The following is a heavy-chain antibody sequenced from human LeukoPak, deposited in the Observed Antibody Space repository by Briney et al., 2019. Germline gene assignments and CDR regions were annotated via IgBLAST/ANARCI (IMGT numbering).Heavy chain of an antibody. V-gene: IGHV3-9*01. CDR1: GFTFDDYA. CDR3: AKDKDYYDSSGFIDY. J-gene: IGHJ4*02. CDR2: ISWNSGSI. Sequence: GGSLRLSCAASGFTFDDYAMHWVRQAPGKGLEWVSGISWNSGSIGYADSVKGRFTISRDNAKNSLYLQMNSLRAEDTALYYCAKDKDYYDSSGFIDYWGQGTQVTVSS. D-gene: IGHD3-22*01.